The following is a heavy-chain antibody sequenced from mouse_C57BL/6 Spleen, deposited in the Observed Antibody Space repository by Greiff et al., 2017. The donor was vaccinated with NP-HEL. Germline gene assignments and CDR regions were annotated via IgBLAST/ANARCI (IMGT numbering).Heavy chain of an antibody. Sequence: VQLQQPGAELVRPGSSVKLSCKASGYTFTSYWMDWVKQRPGQGLEWIGNIYPSDSETHYNQKFKDKATLTVDKSSSTAYMQLSSLTSEDSAVYYCAREVGDYFDDWGQGTTLTVSS. D-gene: IGHD6-1*01. CDR2: IYPSDSET. CDR3: AREVGDYFDD. CDR1: GYTFTSYW. J-gene: IGHJ2*01. V-gene: IGHV1-61*01.